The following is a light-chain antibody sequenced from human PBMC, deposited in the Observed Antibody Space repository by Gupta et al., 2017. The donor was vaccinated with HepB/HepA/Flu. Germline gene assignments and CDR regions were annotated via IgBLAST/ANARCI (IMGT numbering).Light chain of an antibody. CDR3: QQYDSSPLV. CDR2: DAS. CDR1: QGISPY. J-gene: IGKJ1*01. V-gene: IGKV1-27*01. Sequence: DSQLTHTPSSLSASVGDRVTITCRASQGISPYLAWYQQKPRKAPKLLIYDASTLQSGVPSRFSGSGSGTDFTLTISSLQPEDFAAYYCQQYDSSPLVFGQGTKVEIK.